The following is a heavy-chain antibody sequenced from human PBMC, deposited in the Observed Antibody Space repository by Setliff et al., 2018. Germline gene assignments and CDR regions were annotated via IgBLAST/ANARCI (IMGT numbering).Heavy chain of an antibody. D-gene: IGHD2-15*01. CDR3: ARTCSGSGCYAGLES. CDR2: IWDDGGYK. V-gene: IGHV3-33*08. Sequence: PGESLKISCAASGFTFSTYRMHWVRQAPGKGLEWVAIIWDDGGYKYHADSVKGRFTISRDNSKNTLYLQMNSLRPEDTAVYYCARTCSGSGCYAGLESWGQGTPVTVSS. J-gene: IGHJ4*02. CDR1: GFTFSTYR.